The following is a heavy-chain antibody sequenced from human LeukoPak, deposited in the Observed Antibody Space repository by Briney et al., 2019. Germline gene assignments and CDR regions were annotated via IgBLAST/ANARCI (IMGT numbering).Heavy chain of an antibody. Sequence: ASVKVSFKASGSPFTSYGISWVRRAPGQGLEWMGWISPYNGNTNYAQNVQGRVTMTTDTSTSTAYMELKTLRSDDTAVYYCTRVRDSSNWWGAFDIWGQGTMVTVSS. J-gene: IGHJ3*02. D-gene: IGHD6-13*01. CDR2: ISPYNGNT. CDR1: GSPFTSYG. V-gene: IGHV1-18*01. CDR3: TRVRDSSNWWGAFDI.